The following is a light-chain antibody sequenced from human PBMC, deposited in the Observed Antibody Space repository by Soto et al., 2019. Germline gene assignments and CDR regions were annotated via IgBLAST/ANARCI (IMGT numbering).Light chain of an antibody. V-gene: IGKV3D-11*02. CDR2: DAS. Sequence: EIVLTQSPATLSLAPGERATLSCRASQNVSSNLAWYQQKPGQAPRLLIYDASNRATGIPARFSGSGSGTDFTLTISSLEPEDFAVYYCQQRKNWQVTFGQGTRLEI. CDR1: QNVSSN. CDR3: QQRKNWQVT. J-gene: IGKJ5*01.